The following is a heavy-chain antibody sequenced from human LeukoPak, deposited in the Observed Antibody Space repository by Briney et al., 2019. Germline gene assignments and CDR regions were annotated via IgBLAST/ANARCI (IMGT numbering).Heavy chain of an antibody. D-gene: IGHD3-10*01. J-gene: IGHJ4*02. Sequence: SETLSLTCAVYGGSFSGYYWSWIRQPPGKGLEWIGEINHSGSTNYNPSLKSRVTISVDTSKNQFSLKLSSVTAAGTAVYYCASGRITMVRGYFDYWGQGTLVTVTS. V-gene: IGHV4-34*01. CDR1: GGSFSGYY. CDR2: INHSGST. CDR3: ASGRITMVRGYFDY.